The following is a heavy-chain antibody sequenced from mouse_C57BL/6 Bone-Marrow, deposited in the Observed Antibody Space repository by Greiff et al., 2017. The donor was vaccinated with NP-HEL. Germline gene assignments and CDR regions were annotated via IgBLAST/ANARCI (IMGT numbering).Heavy chain of an antibody. CDR3: ARCYDYHGYFDV. CDR1: GFNIKDYY. Sequence: VQLQQSGAELVKPGASVKLSCTASGFNIKDYYMHWVKQRTEQGLAWIGRIDPEDGETKYAPKFQGQATITADTSSNTAYLQLSSLTSEDTAVSYCARCYDYHGYFDVWGTGTTVTVSS. V-gene: IGHV14-2*01. J-gene: IGHJ1*03. D-gene: IGHD2-4*01. CDR2: IDPEDGET.